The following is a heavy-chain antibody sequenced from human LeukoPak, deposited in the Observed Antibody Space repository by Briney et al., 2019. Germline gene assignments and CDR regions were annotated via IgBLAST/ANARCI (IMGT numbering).Heavy chain of an antibody. J-gene: IGHJ4*02. CDR2: ITDDGSDK. D-gene: IGHD6-13*01. Sequence: GGSLRLSCAGSGFNFSDYGMDWVRQAPGKGLEWVAVITDDGSDKYYADSVKGRFSISRDNSKNTLYLQMNSLRREDTVIYYCAKVGGRSWFYFDNWGQGTVVTVSS. CDR3: AKVGGRSWFYFDN. CDR1: GFNFSDYG. V-gene: IGHV3-30*18.